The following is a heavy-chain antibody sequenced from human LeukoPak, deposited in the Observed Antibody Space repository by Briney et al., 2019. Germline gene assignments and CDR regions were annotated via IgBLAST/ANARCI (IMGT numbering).Heavy chain of an antibody. V-gene: IGHV4-34*01. D-gene: IGHD3-22*01. CDR1: GGSFSGYY. CDR2: INHSGST. CDR3: ARVAKHYYDSSGNNWFDP. J-gene: IGHJ5*02. Sequence: KPSETLSLTCAVYGGSFSGYYWSWLRQPPGKGLEWIGEINHSGSTNYNPSLRSRVTISVDTSKNQFSLKLSSVTAADTAVYYCARVAKHYYDSSGNNWFDPWGQGTLVTVSS.